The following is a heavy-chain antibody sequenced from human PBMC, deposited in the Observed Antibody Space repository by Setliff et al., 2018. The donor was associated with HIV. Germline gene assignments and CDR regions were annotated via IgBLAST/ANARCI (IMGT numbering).Heavy chain of an antibody. D-gene: IGHD2-15*01. CDR1: GGSISSGDYY. Sequence: SETLSLTCTVSGGSISSGDYYWSWIRQPPGKGLEWIGYIYYSGSTYYNPSLKSRVTISVDTSKNQFSLKLGSVTAADTAVYYCARFPGGTRSFDYWGQGTLVTVSS. V-gene: IGHV4-30-4*08. CDR3: ARFPGGTRSFDY. CDR2: IYYSGST. J-gene: IGHJ4*02.